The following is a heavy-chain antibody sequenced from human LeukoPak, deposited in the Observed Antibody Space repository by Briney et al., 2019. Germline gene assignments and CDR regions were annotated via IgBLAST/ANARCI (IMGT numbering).Heavy chain of an antibody. Sequence: GGSLRLSCAASGFTFSSYEMNWVRQAPGKGLEWVSYISSSGSTIYYADSVKGRFTISRDNAKNTLYLQMNSLRAEDTAVYYCAKGGITMVRGVIIVGGNSANWFDPWGQGTLVTVSS. CDR1: GFTFSSYE. V-gene: IGHV3-48*03. D-gene: IGHD3-10*01. CDR3: AKGGITMVRGVIIVGGNSANWFDP. CDR2: ISSSGSTI. J-gene: IGHJ5*02.